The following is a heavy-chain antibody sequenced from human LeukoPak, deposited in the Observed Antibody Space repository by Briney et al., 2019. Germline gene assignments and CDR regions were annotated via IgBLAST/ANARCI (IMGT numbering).Heavy chain of an antibody. CDR1: GFTFSSYS. J-gene: IGHJ5*02. D-gene: IGHD3-10*01. Sequence: PGGSLRLSCAASGFTFSSYSTNWVRQAPGKGLEWVSAIGGSGGSTHYADSVKGRFTISRDNSKNTLYLQMNSLRAEDTAVYYCAKDCTYYYGSGSENWFDPWGQGTLVTVSS. CDR2: IGGSGGST. V-gene: IGHV3-23*01. CDR3: AKDCTYYYGSGSENWFDP.